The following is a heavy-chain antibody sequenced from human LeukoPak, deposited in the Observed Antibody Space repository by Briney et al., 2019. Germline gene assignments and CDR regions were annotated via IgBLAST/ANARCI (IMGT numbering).Heavy chain of an antibody. CDR1: GFTFSSYG. D-gene: IGHD6-19*01. Sequence: GGSLRLSCAASGFTFSSYGMHWVRQAPGKGLEWVAVIWYGGSNKYYADSVKGRFTISRDNSKNTLYLQMNSLRAEDTAVYYCARGTGTQWLAHAFDIWGQGTMVTVSS. V-gene: IGHV3-33*08. J-gene: IGHJ3*02. CDR3: ARGTGTQWLAHAFDI. CDR2: IWYGGSNK.